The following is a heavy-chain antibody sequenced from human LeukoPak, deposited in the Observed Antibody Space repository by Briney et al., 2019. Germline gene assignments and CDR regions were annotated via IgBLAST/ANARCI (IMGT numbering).Heavy chain of an antibody. CDR1: GYTFTSYG. V-gene: IGHV1-18*01. CDR2: ISAYNGNT. CDR3: ARGRAAQWLVPLDAFDI. D-gene: IGHD6-19*01. J-gene: IGHJ3*02. Sequence: ASVKVSCKASGYTFTSYGISWVRQAPGQGLEWMGWISAYNGNTNYAQKLQGRVTMTTDTSTSTAYMELRSLRSDDTAVYYCARGRAAQWLVPLDAFDIWGQGTMVTVSS.